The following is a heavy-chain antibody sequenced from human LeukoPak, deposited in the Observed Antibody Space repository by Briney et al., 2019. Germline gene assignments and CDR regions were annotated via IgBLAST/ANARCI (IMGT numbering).Heavy chain of an antibody. J-gene: IGHJ4*02. D-gene: IGHD6-19*01. CDR1: GFTFSKYW. V-gene: IGHV3-74*01. CDR3: ATKQWLAPPPDS. CDR2: INTDGTVT. Sequence: GGSLRLSCAASGFTFSKYWMLWVRQAPGKGLESVSRINTDGTVTTYADSVKGRFTVSRDNADNTMFLQMNSVRDEETAVYYCATKQWLAPPPDSWGQGTPVTVSS.